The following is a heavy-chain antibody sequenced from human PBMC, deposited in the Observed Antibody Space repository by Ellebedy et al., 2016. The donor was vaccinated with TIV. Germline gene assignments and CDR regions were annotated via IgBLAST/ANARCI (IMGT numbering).Heavy chain of an antibody. CDR3: AKYVTGWKVDY. CDR2: IVGSGTTT. Sequence: PGGSLRLSCSASGFTFSTYAMAWVRQAPGKAMEWVSAIVGSGTTTYYTDSVRDRFTVSRDNSKNTLYLQLNSVRAEDSAVYYCAKYVTGWKVDYWGVGTLVTVSP. V-gene: IGHV3-23*01. CDR1: GFTFSTYA. D-gene: IGHD3-9*01. J-gene: IGHJ4*02.